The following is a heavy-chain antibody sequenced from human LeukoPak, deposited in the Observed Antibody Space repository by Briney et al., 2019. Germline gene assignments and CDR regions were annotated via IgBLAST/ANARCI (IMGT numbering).Heavy chain of an antibody. D-gene: IGHD3-22*01. CDR1: GFTFSSYR. CDR3: ARDAAPSYYYDSSHFDY. Sequence: GGSLRLSCAASGFTFSSYRMSWVRQAPGKGLEWVANIKQDGSEKYYVDSVKGRFTISRDNAKNSLYLQMNSLRAEDTAVYYCARDAAPSYYYDSSHFDYWGQGTLVTVSS. V-gene: IGHV3-7*01. J-gene: IGHJ4*02. CDR2: IKQDGSEK.